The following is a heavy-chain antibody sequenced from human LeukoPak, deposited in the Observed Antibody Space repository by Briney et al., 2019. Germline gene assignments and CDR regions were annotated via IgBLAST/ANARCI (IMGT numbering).Heavy chain of an antibody. J-gene: IGHJ6*02. V-gene: IGHV1-69*13. CDR1: GYTFTSYA. CDR3: ARDHFGVPASYYYYYGMDV. D-gene: IGHD2-2*01. Sequence: ASVKVSCKASGYTFTSYAMNWVRQAPGQGLEWMGGIIPIFGTANYAQKFQGRVTITADESTSTAYMELSSLRSEDTAVYYCARDHFGVPASYYYYYGMDVWGQGTTVTVSS. CDR2: IIPIFGTA.